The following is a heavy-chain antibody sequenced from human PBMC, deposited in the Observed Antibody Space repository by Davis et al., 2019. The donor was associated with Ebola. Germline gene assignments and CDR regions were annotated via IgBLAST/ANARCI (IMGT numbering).Heavy chain of an antibody. V-gene: IGHV1-69*04. CDR2: SIPILGIA. D-gene: IGHD2-21*02. CDR3: ARDDVVVTDNFDY. J-gene: IGHJ4*02. CDR1: GGTFSSYA. Sequence: SVTVSCKASGGTFSSYAISWVRQAPGQGLEWMGRSIPILGIANYAQKFQGRVTITADKSTSTAYMELSSLRSEDTAVYYCARDDVVVTDNFDYWGQGTLVTVSS.